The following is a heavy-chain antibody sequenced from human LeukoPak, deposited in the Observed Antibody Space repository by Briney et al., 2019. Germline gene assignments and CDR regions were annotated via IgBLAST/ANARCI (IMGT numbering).Heavy chain of an antibody. CDR3: AKSPSWGSGLDAFDI. CDR1: GGSISNYY. V-gene: IGHV4-59*01. J-gene: IGHJ3*02. Sequence: SETLSLTCTVSGGSISNYYWSWIRQPPGKGLEWIGYIYYTGSTKYNPSLKSRVTLSVDSSMTQFSLKLNSVTAADTAVYYCAKSPSWGSGLDAFDIWGQGTMVTVSS. CDR2: IYYTGST. D-gene: IGHD7-27*01.